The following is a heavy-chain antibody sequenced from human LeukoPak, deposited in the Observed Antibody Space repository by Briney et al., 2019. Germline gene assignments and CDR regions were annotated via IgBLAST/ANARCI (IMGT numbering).Heavy chain of an antibody. CDR3: ARRGAAAGTLGY. CDR2: ISSSSSYI. Sequence: GGSLRLSCAASGFTFSDSSMNWVRQGPGKGLEWVSSISSSSSYIYYADSVKGRFTISRDNAKNSLYLQMNSLRAEDTAVYYCARRGAAAGTLGYWGQGTLVTVSS. D-gene: IGHD6-13*01. V-gene: IGHV3-21*01. J-gene: IGHJ4*02. CDR1: GFTFSDSS.